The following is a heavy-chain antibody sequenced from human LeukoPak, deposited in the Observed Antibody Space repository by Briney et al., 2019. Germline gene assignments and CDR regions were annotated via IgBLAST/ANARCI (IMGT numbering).Heavy chain of an antibody. CDR2: IGGSSIYI. CDR3: AREWESDL. Sequence: GGSLRLSCAASGLTFSRYSMNWVRQAPGKGLEWVSSIGGSSIYIHYADSVRGRVTISRNNPNNTLYLQMNSLRAEDTAVYYCAREWESDLWGQGTLVTVS. V-gene: IGHV3-21*01. CDR1: GLTFSRYS. J-gene: IGHJ5*02. D-gene: IGHD1-26*01.